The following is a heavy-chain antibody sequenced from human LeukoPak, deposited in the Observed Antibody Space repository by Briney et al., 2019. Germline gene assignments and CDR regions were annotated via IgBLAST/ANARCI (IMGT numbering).Heavy chain of an antibody. Sequence: ASVKVSCKASGYTFTGYYMHWVRQAPGQGLEWMGWISAYNGNTNYAQKLQGRVTMTTDTSTSTAYMELRSLRSDDTAVYYCAREGDTVEWDYWGQGTLVTVSS. V-gene: IGHV1-18*04. D-gene: IGHD4-23*01. J-gene: IGHJ4*02. CDR3: AREGDTVEWDY. CDR2: ISAYNGNT. CDR1: GYTFTGYY.